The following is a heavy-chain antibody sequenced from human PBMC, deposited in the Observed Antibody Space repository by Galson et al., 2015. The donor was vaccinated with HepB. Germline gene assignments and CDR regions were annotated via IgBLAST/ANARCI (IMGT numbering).Heavy chain of an antibody. CDR3: ARGRSANTLYFDY. D-gene: IGHD1/OR15-1a*01. CDR1: GFTFSSYW. Sequence: SLRLSCAASGFTFSSYWMSWVRQAPGKGLEWVANIKQDGSEKYYVDSVKGRLTISRDNAKSALYLQMNSLRAADTAVYYCARGRSANTLYFDYWGQGTLVTVSS. CDR2: IKQDGSEK. J-gene: IGHJ4*02. V-gene: IGHV3-7*03.